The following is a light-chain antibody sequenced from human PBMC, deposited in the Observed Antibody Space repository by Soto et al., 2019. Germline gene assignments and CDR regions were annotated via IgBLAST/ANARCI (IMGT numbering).Light chain of an antibody. CDR1: QSLSNSY. J-gene: IGKJ2*01. V-gene: IGKV3-20*01. Sequence: EIVLTQSPGTLSLSPGERATLSCRASQSLSNSYVAWYQQKPGQAPRLLIYAASSRAIGIPDRFSGSGSGTDFTLTISRLEPEDFAVYYCHHYGSSPYTFGQGTKLEIK. CDR2: AAS. CDR3: HHYGSSPYT.